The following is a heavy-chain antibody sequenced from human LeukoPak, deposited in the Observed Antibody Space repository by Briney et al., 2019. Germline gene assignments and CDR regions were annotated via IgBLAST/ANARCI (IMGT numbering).Heavy chain of an antibody. CDR3: ARLFGVRGSGYMDV. V-gene: IGHV4-59*01. CDR2: IYYSGAT. Sequence: SETLSLTCTVSGGSIKGSYWTWIRQPPGKGLECIGYIYYSGATNYNPSLKRRVTISVDTSSNQFSLRLRPVTAADTAVYYCARLFGVRGSGYMDVWGQGTTVTVSS. CDR1: GGSIKGSY. J-gene: IGHJ6*02. D-gene: IGHD3-10*01.